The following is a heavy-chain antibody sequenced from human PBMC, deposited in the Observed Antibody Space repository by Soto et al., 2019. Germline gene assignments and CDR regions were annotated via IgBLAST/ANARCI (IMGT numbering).Heavy chain of an antibody. CDR1: GYSFTSYW. V-gene: IGHV5-10-1*01. D-gene: IGHD1-1*01. Sequence: PGESLKISCKGSGYSFTSYWISWVRQMPGKGLEWMGRIDPSDSYTNYSPSFQGHVTISADKSISTAYLQWSSLKASDTAMYYCARVPTSPGTRGMGYLDSWGRGTLVTVSS. CDR3: ARVPTSPGTRGMGYLDS. J-gene: IGHJ4*02. CDR2: IDPSDSYT.